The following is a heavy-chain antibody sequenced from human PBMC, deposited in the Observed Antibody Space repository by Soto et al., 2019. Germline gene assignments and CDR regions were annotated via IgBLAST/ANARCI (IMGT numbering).Heavy chain of an antibody. CDR1: GFTFSTYA. D-gene: IGHD3-3*01. CDR3: AKDGSYYDFDY. V-gene: IGHV3-23*01. J-gene: IGHJ4*02. Sequence: PGGSLRLSCAASGFTFSTYAMSWDRQAPGKGLEWVSSFSGSGGSTYYADSVKGRFTISRDNSKNTLYLRMDSLRAEDTAVYYCAKDGSYYDFDYWGQGTLVTVSS. CDR2: FSGSGGST.